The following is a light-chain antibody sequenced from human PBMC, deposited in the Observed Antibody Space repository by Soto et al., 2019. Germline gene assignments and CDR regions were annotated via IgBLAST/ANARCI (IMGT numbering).Light chain of an antibody. CDR3: SSYKSSSTL. V-gene: IGLV2-14*01. J-gene: IGLJ2*01. Sequence: QSALTQPASVSGSPGQSITISCTGTSSDVGGYNYVSWYQQHPGKAPKLMIYDVSNRPSGVSNRFSGSKSGNTASLTISGLQAEDEADYHCSSYKSSSTLFGGGTKVTVL. CDR1: SSDVGGYNY. CDR2: DVS.